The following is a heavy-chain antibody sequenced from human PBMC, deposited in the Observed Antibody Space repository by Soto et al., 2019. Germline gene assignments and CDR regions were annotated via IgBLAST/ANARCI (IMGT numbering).Heavy chain of an antibody. CDR2: ISGSGGST. V-gene: IGHV3-23*01. CDR1: GFTFSSYA. CDR3: AKGGPYCTNGVCYRETTGLPSNWFDP. J-gene: IGHJ5*02. D-gene: IGHD2-8*01. Sequence: HPGGSLRLSCAASGFTFSSYAMSWVRQAPGKGLEWVSAISGSGGSTYYADSVKGRFTISRDNSKNTLYLQMNSLRAEDTAVYYCAKGGPYCTNGVCYRETTGLPSNWFDPWGQGTLVTVSS.